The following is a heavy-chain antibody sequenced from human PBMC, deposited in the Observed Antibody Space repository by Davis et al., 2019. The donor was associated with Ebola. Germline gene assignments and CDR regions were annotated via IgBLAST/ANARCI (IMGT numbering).Heavy chain of an antibody. D-gene: IGHD1-26*01. V-gene: IGHV3-23*01. Sequence: GGSLRLSCAASGFTFTTYAITWVRRAPGKGLEWVSTLGLSADTYYADSVKGRFTISRDNSKNTLYLQMNGLRVEDTAIYYCAKDTSNIWFDIWGQGTNVTVSS. CDR3: AKDTSNIWFDI. CDR2: LGLSADT. J-gene: IGHJ3*02. CDR1: GFTFTTYA.